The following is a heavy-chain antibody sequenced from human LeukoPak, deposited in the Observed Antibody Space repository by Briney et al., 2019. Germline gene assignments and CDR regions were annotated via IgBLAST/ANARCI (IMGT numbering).Heavy chain of an antibody. Sequence: GASVKVSCKAFGFTFSSYHIHWVRQAPGQGLEWMGIIKPRDDSTIYAQKFQGRLIMIWDTSTSTAYMELSSLRSDDTALYYCARDFVWAVDYWGQGSLVTVSS. V-gene: IGHV1-46*01. J-gene: IGHJ4*02. D-gene: IGHD3-16*01. CDR2: IKPRDDST. CDR1: GFTFSSYH. CDR3: ARDFVWAVDY.